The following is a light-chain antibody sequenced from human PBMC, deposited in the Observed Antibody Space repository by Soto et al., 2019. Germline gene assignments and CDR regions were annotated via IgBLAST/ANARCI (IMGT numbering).Light chain of an antibody. CDR1: QSVSSY. Sequence: EMVLTQSPASLSLSPGERATLSFRASQSVSSYLAWYQQKPGQAPRLLIYDASNRATGIPARFSGSGSGTDFTLTISSLEPEDFAVYYCQQRSNWPPWTFGQGTKVDIK. J-gene: IGKJ1*01. V-gene: IGKV3-11*01. CDR2: DAS. CDR3: QQRSNWPPWT.